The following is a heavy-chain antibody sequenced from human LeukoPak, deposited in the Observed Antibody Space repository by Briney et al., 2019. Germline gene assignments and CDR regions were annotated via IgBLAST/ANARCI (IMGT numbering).Heavy chain of an antibody. D-gene: IGHD5-18*01. V-gene: IGHV1-2*02. CDR1: GYTFTGYY. J-gene: IGHJ4*02. CDR2: INPNSGGT. Sequence: VASVKVSCKASGYTFTGYYMHWVRRAPGQGLEWMGWINPNSGGTNYAQKFQGRVTMTRDTSISTAYMELSRLRSDDTAVYYCARVGYSYGYAFDYWGQGTLVTVSS. CDR3: ARVGYSYGYAFDY.